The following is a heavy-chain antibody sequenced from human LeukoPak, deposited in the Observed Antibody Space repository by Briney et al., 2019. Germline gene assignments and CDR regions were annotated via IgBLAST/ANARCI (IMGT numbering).Heavy chain of an antibody. D-gene: IGHD2-15*01. V-gene: IGHV3-49*04. J-gene: IGHJ4*02. CDR1: GFTFGDYA. Sequence: GGSLRLSCTASGFTFGDYAMSWVRQAPGKGLEWVGFIRSKAYGGTTEYAASVKGRFTISRDDSKSIAYLQMNSLKTEDTAVYYCTRYKMVVAFDYWGQGTLVTVSS. CDR3: TRYKMVVAFDY. CDR2: IRSKAYGGTT.